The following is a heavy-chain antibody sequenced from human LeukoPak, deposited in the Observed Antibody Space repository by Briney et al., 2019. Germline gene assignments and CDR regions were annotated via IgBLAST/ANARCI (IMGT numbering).Heavy chain of an antibody. V-gene: IGHV3-53*01. CDR1: GFTFSSYS. D-gene: IGHD6-19*01. CDR3: ARDGSSGWHHDY. CDR2: IYSGGST. J-gene: IGHJ4*02. Sequence: GGSLRLSCAASGFTFSSYSMHWVRQAPGKGLEWVSVIYSGGSTYYADSVKGRFTISRDNSKNTLYLQMNNLRAEDTAVYYCARDGSSGWHHDYWGQGTLVTVSS.